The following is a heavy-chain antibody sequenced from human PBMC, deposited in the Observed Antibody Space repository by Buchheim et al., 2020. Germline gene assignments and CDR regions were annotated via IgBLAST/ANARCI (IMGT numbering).Heavy chain of an antibody. CDR1: GFTFSTYS. V-gene: IGHV3-48*02. J-gene: IGHJ3*02. CDR3: AREYSSSSGRGFDI. Sequence: EVQLVESGGGLVQPGGSLRLSCAASGFTFSTYSMSWVRQAPGTGLEWVAYISSSSTTIYYADSVKGRFTTSRDNAKNSLYLQMNSLRDEDTAVYYCAREYSSSSGRGFDIWGQGT. D-gene: IGHD6-6*01. CDR2: ISSSSTTI.